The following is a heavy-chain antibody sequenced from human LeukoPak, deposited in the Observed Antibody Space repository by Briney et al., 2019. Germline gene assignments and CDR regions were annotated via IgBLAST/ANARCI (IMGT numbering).Heavy chain of an antibody. J-gene: IGHJ4*02. CDR1: GFTFSSYG. D-gene: IGHD2-15*01. CDR3: ARAGYCSGGSCYGSDY. Sequence: GGSLRLSCAASGFTFSSYGMHWVRQAPGKGLEWVAAIWYDGSIQYYAGSVKGRFTISRDNSKNTLYLQMDSLRAEDTAVYYCARAGYCSGGSCYGSDYWGQGTLVSVSS. V-gene: IGHV3-33*01. CDR2: IWYDGSIQ.